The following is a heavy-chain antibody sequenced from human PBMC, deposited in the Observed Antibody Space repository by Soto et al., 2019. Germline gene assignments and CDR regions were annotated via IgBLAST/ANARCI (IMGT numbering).Heavy chain of an antibody. CDR3: ARGYCSGGSCYLTRFDP. V-gene: IGHV4-59*01. CDR2: IYYSGST. CDR1: GGSISSYY. J-gene: IGHJ5*02. Sequence: PSETLSLTCTVSGGSISSYYWSWIRQPPGKGLEWIGYIYYSGSTNYNPSLKSRVTISVDTSKNQFSLKLSSVTAADTAVYYCARGYCSGGSCYLTRFDPWGQGTLVTVSS. D-gene: IGHD2-15*01.